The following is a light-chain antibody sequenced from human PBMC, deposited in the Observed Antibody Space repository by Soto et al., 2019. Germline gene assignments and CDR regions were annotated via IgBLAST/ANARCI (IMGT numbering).Light chain of an antibody. CDR2: GAS. CDR1: QSISSK. Sequence: EIMLTQSPATVSLSPGERATLSCRASQSISSKLAWYQQKPGQAPRLLIYGASSRATGIPDTFSGSGSGTDFTLTISSLQSEDFAVYFCQQYHIWPSWTFGQGTKVDIK. V-gene: IGKV3D-15*01. CDR3: QQYHIWPSWT. J-gene: IGKJ1*01.